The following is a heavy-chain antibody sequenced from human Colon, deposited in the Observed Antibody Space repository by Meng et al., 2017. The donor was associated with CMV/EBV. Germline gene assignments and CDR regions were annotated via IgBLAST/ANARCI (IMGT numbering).Heavy chain of an antibody. V-gene: IGHV2-5*01. CDR1: FSLSTSGVC. CDR3: AHSYYCSSTSCYIHFDY. J-gene: IGHJ4*02. CDR2: IYWNDDK. D-gene: IGHD2-2*02. Sequence: FSLSTSGVCVGWIRQPPGKALEWLALIYWNDDKRYSPSLKSRLTITKDTSKNQVVLTMTNMDPVDTATYYCAHSYYCSSTSCYIHFDYWGQGTLVTVSS.